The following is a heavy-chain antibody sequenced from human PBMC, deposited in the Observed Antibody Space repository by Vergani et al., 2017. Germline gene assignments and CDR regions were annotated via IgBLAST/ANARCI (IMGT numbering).Heavy chain of an antibody. CDR3: ARDGTSIAAAGTIDY. CDR1: GFTFSSYA. D-gene: IGHD6-13*01. V-gene: IGHV3-64*07. J-gene: IGHJ4*02. Sequence: EVQLVESGGGLVQPGGSLRLSCAASGFTFSSYAMHWVRQAPGKGLEYVSAISSNGGSTYYADSVKGRFNLSRDNSKNTLYLQMGSLRAEDMAVYYCARDGTSIAAAGTIDYWGQGTLVTVSS. CDR2: ISSNGGST.